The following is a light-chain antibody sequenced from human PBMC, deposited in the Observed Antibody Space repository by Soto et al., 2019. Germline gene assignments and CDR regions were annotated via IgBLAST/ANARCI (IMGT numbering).Light chain of an antibody. CDR2: GAS. CDR3: QQYNKWPPIT. CDR1: QSVSSSY. V-gene: IGKV3-20*01. J-gene: IGKJ5*01. Sequence: EIVLMQSPGTLSLSPGGRATLSCRASQSVSSSYLAWYQQKPGQAPRLLIYGASSRATGIPDRFSGSGSGTEFTLTISSLQSEDSAVYYCQQYNKWPPITFGQGTRLEIK.